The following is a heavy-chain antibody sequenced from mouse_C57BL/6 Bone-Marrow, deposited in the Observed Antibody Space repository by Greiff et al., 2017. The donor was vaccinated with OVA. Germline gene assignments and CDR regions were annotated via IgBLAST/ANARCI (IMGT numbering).Heavy chain of an antibody. CDR2: ISDGGSYT. V-gene: IGHV5-4*01. Sequence: EVQRVESGGGLVKPGGSLKLSCAASGFTFSSYAMSWVRQTPEKRLEWVATISDGGSYTYYPDNVKGRFTISRDNAKNNLYLQMSHLKSEDTAMYYCARDLIYYLVGFAYWGQGTLVTVSA. D-gene: IGHD1-1*01. J-gene: IGHJ3*01. CDR3: ARDLIYYLVGFAY. CDR1: GFTFSSYA.